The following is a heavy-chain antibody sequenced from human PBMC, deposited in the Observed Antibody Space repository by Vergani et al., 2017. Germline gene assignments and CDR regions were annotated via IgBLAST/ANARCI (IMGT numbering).Heavy chain of an antibody. D-gene: IGHD3-10*01. V-gene: IGHV4-59*01. CDR1: GGSISSYY. CDR3: ARGGSGSYPNDY. Sequence: QVQLQESGPGLVKPSETLSLTCPVSGGSISSYYWSWIRQPPGKGLEWIGYIYYSGSTNYNPSLKSRVTISVDTSKNQFSLKLSSVTAADTAVYYCARGGSGSYPNDYWGQGTLVTVSS. CDR2: IYYSGST. J-gene: IGHJ4*02.